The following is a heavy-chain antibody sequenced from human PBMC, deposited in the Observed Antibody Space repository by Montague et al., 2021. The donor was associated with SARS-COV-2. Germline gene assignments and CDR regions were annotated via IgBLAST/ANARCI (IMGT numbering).Heavy chain of an antibody. CDR1: GGSFSPYY. CDR3: ARLGDGIVPSPILGLGPYYSFYYMDV. V-gene: IGHV4-34*01. D-gene: IGHD2-2*02. CDR2: ISQGGNT. J-gene: IGHJ6*03. Sequence: SETLSLTCAVSGGSFSPYYWSWIRQPPGKGLEWIGEISQGGNTKYNPSLQSRVPISLDTSRNQFSLKVSSVTAADTAIYYCARLGDGIVPSPILGLGPYYSFYYMDVWGKGTTVTVSS.